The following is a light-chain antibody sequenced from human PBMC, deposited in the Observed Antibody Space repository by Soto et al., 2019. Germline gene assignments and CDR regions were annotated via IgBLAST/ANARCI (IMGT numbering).Light chain of an antibody. CDR2: DAA. CDR3: LQDDDYPRT. V-gene: IGKV1-6*01. Sequence: AIQMTQSPTSLSASVGHRVIITCRARQGIRDELGWYQQIAGIVPNLLISDAARLQSGGPSRFSGRGTGTDFTLTISIMQPEDFVTYYCLQDDDYPRTCGQGTKVDIK. CDR1: QGIRDE. J-gene: IGKJ1*01.